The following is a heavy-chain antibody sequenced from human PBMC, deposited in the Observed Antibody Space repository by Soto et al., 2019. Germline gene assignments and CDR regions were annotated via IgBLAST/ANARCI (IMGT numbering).Heavy chain of an antibody. CDR2: IYHSGST. CDR3: ARGPFVDTAMVT. Sequence: QLQLQESGSGLVKPSQTLSLTCAVSGGSISSGGYSWSWIRQPPGKGLEWIGYIYHSGSTYYNPSLKSRXXIXVXXSKNQFSLKLSSVTAADTAVYYCARGPFVDTAMVTWGQGTLVTVSS. CDR1: GGSISSGGYS. J-gene: IGHJ5*02. V-gene: IGHV4-30-2*01. D-gene: IGHD5-18*01.